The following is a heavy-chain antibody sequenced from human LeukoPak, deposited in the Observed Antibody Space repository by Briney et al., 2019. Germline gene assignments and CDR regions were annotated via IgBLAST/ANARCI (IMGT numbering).Heavy chain of an antibody. J-gene: IGHJ6*03. V-gene: IGHV4-39*07. D-gene: IGHD2-15*01. CDR2: IYYSGST. CDR3: ARAGIFHYMDV. Sequence: SETLSLTCTVSGGSISSSSYYWGWIRQPPGKGLEWIGSIYYSGSTYYNPSLKSRVTISVDTSKNQFSLKLSSVTAADTAVYYCARAGIFHYMDVWGKGTTVTVSS. CDR1: GGSISSSSYY.